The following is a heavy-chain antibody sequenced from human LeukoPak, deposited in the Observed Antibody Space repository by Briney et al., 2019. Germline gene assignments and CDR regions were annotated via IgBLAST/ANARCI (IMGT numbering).Heavy chain of an antibody. CDR1: GGSISSYN. J-gene: IGHJ4*02. CDR2: ISYTGST. D-gene: IGHD3-10*01. Sequence: SETLSLTCTVSGGSISSYNWSWIRQHPGKGLEWLGYISYTGSTYYNPSLKSRVIISVDTSKNQFSLKLSSVTAADTAVYYCARMVRGVNYFDYWGQGTLVTVSS. CDR3: ARMVRGVNYFDY. V-gene: IGHV4-59*06.